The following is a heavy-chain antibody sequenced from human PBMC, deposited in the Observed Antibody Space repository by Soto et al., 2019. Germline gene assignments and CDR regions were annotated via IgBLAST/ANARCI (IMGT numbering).Heavy chain of an antibody. J-gene: IGHJ4*02. D-gene: IGHD1-26*01. CDR2: INPSGGST. CDR3: ARDAAVGLFDY. V-gene: IGHV1-46*01. Sequence: SCKASGYTFTPYSMHWVRQAPGHGLEWMGIINPSGGSTSYAQKFQGRVTMTRDTSTSTVYMELSSLRSEDTAVYYCARDAAVGLFDYWGQGTLVTVSS. CDR1: GYTFTPYS.